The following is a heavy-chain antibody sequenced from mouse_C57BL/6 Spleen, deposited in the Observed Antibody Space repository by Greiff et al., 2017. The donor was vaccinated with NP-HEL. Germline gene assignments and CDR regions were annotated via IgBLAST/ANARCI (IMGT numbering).Heavy chain of an antibody. CDR2: INPNNGGT. CDR1: GYTFTDYY. Sequence: VQLQQSGPELVKPGASVKISCKASGYTFTDYYMNWVKQSHGKSLEWIGDINPNNGGTSYNQKFKGKATLTVDKSSSTAYMELRSLTSEDSAVYYCADSGSSSWFAYWGQGTLVTVSA. CDR3: ADSGSSSWFAY. V-gene: IGHV1-26*01. D-gene: IGHD1-1*01. J-gene: IGHJ3*01.